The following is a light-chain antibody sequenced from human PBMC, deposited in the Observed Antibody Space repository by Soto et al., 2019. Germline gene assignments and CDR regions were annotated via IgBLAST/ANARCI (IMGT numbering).Light chain of an antibody. J-gene: IGKJ2*01. CDR1: LAITNF. CDR3: QQSFSTPPT. Sequence: DVQRTKSPSSLLLSVEDKVPSIARAVLAITNFLNGYRQNPGSAPKVLIHAASSLQSGVPSRFSGGGSGTDFTLTISSLQPEDFATYYCQQSFSTPPTFGQGTKLQIK. V-gene: IGKV1-39*01. CDR2: AAS.